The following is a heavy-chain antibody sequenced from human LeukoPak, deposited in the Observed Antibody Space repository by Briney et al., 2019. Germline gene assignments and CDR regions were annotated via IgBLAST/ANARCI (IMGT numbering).Heavy chain of an antibody. CDR2: MNPNTGNT. CDR1: GYTLTELS. CDR3: ARSRYGDYSP. Sequence: ASVKVSCKVSGYTLTELSMHWVRQAPGQGLEWMGWMNPNTGNTGYAQKFQGRVTMTRDTSTNTAYMELRSLRSEDTAVYFCARSRYGDYSPWGQGTLVIVSS. V-gene: IGHV1-8*01. D-gene: IGHD4-17*01. J-gene: IGHJ5*02.